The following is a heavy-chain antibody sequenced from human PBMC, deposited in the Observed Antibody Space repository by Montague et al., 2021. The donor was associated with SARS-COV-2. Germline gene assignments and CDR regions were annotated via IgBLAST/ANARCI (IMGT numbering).Heavy chain of an antibody. D-gene: IGHD1-1*01. CDR3: ARAQNTCFSANCVNYFDP. CDR1: GGSIAGYY. Sequence: SETLSLTCGVSGGSIAGYYWSWIRQPPGKGLEWIGYVNYTGSTKYNPSLKIRVTLSLDTPKNHFSLKLASVTAADTAVYYCARAQNTCFSANCVNYFDPWGLGAMVTVSS. CDR2: VNYTGST. J-gene: IGHJ4*03. V-gene: IGHV4-59*01.